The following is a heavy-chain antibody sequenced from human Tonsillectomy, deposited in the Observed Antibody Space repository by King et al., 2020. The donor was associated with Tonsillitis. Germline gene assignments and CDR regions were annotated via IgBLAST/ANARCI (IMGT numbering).Heavy chain of an antibody. CDR3: ARGGGLLDV. D-gene: IGHD2-15*01. CDR2: IFHSGRT. V-gene: IGHV4-59*01. J-gene: IGHJ6*04. Sequence: VQLQESGPGLVKPSETLSLTCTVSGGSISSSYWSWIRQPPGKGLEWIGYIFHSGRTNYNHSLQSRGTISVDTSKNQFSLKLSSVTAADTAVYYCARGGGLLDVWGKGTMVTVSS. CDR1: GGSISSSY.